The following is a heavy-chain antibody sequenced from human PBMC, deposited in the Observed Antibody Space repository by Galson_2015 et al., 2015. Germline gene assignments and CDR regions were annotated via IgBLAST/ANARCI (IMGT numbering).Heavy chain of an antibody. D-gene: IGHD4-17*01. CDR2: MTPKSGNT. Sequence: SVKVCCKASGDTFASYDINWVRQAPGQGLEWMGWMTPKSGNTGYAQKFQGRFTMTRNTSISTTYMELSSLRSEDTAEYYCARKDAYGDSVIEYWGQGTLVTVSS. J-gene: IGHJ4*02. CDR3: ARKDAYGDSVIEY. CDR1: GDTFASYD. V-gene: IGHV1-8*01.